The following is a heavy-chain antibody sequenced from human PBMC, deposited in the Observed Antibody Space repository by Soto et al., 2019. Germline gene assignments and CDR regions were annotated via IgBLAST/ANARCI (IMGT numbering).Heavy chain of an antibody. J-gene: IGHJ4*02. CDR1: GYTFTNFG. V-gene: IGHV1-18*01. Sequence: ASVKVSCKASGYTFTNFGISWVRQAPGQGLEWMGWISAYNGNTNYAQNFQGRVTMTTDTSTSTAYVELRSLRSDDTAVYYCAREGTPTDYWGQGTLVTVSS. CDR3: AREGTPTDY. CDR2: ISAYNGNT. D-gene: IGHD2-15*01.